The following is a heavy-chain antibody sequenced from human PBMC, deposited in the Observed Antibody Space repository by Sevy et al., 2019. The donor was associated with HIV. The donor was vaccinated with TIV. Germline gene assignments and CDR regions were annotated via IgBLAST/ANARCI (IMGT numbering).Heavy chain of an antibody. J-gene: IGHJ4*02. CDR1: GFTFSYYS. V-gene: IGHV3-21*06. D-gene: IGHD1-26*01. CDR3: AGDEGGSHYIFGKLDY. CDR2: ISSAGSFI. Sequence: GGSLRLSCAASGFTFSYYSLTWVRQAPGKGLEWVSSISSAGSFIYYANSVKGRFTISRDSAKSSLYLQMNSLGVEETAVYYCAGDEGGSHYIFGKLDYWGQGTLVTVSS.